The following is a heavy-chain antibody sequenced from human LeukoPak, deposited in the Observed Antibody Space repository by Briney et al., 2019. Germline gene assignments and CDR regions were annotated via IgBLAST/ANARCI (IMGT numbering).Heavy chain of an antibody. Sequence: SETLSLTCTVSGGSISSYYWSWIRQPPGKGLEWIGYIYYSGSTYYNPSLKGRVTISVDTSKNQFSLKLSSVTAADTAVYYCARGAIAAQYYYGMDVWGQGTMVTVSS. CDR1: GGSISSYY. CDR3: ARGAIAAQYYYGMDV. CDR2: IYYSGST. D-gene: IGHD6-6*01. J-gene: IGHJ6*02. V-gene: IGHV4-59*12.